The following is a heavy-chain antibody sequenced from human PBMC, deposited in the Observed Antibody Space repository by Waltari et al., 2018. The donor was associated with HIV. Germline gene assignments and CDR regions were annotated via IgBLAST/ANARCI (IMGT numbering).Heavy chain of an antibody. Sequence: QVQLQESGPGLVKPSETLSLTCTVSGYSISSGYYWGWIRQPPGKGLEWIGSIYHSGSTDYNPSLKSRVTISVDTSKNQFSLKLSSVTAADTAVYYCARRVGLAYCGGDCYSGAEYFQHWGQGTLVTVSS. CDR1: GYSISSGYY. D-gene: IGHD2-21*02. CDR2: IYHSGST. CDR3: ARRVGLAYCGGDCYSGAEYFQH. J-gene: IGHJ1*01. V-gene: IGHV4-38-2*02.